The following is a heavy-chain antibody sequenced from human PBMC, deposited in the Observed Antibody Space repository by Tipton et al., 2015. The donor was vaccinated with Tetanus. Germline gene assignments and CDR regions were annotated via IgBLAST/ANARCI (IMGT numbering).Heavy chain of an antibody. J-gene: IGHJ5*02. V-gene: IGHV4-30-4*01. CDR3: ARDQGGGRVVRLNWFGP. CDR2: IYYSGST. Sequence: LACTVSGDSLSNGDYYWSWIRQPPGKGLESIGYIYYSGSTYYNPSLKSRVTISVDTSKNQFSLRLSSVTAADTAVYYCARDQGGGRVVRLNWFGPWGQGTLVTVSS. D-gene: IGHD6-6*01. CDR1: GDSLSNGDYY.